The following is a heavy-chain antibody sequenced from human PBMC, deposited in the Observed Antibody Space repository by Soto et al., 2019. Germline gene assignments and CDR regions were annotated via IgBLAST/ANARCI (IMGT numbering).Heavy chain of an antibody. J-gene: IGHJ5*02. CDR3: ARVQSGWFDP. CDR2: IYYSGST. V-gene: IGHV4-59*01. Sequence: PSETLYLTCTVSGGSISSYYWSWIRQPPGKGLEWIGYIYYSGSTNYNPSLKSRVTISVDTSKNQFSLKLSSVTAADTAVYYCARVQSGWFDPWGQGTLVTVSS. CDR1: GGSISSYY.